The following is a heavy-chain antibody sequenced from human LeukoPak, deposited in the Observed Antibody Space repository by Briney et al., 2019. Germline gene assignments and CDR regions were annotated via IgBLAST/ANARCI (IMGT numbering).Heavy chain of an antibody. D-gene: IGHD6-13*01. J-gene: IGHJ4*02. Sequence: GGSLRLSCAASGFSVNNNYMSWVRQAPGKGLEWVSVIYSGGSTYYEDSVKGRFTISRDNSKNMVYLQMNSLRAEDTAVYYCARVGGIAAAEFLDYWGQGTLVTVSS. CDR3: ARVGGIAAAEFLDY. CDR1: GFSVNNNY. CDR2: IYSGGST. V-gene: IGHV3-53*01.